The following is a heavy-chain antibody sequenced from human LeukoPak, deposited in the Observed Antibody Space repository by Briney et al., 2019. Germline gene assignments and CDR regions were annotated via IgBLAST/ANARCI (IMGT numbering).Heavy chain of an antibody. D-gene: IGHD5-24*01. CDR3: ARSRDGYNYWAADFDY. CDR2: ISGSGSST. J-gene: IGHJ4*02. V-gene: IGHV3-23*01. CDR1: GFTFSSYA. Sequence: GGSPRLSCAASGFTFSSYAMSWVRQAPGKGLQWVSGISGSGSSTYYADSVKGRFTISRDNSKNTLYLQMNSLRAEDTAVYHCARSRDGYNYWAADFDYWGQGTLVTVSS.